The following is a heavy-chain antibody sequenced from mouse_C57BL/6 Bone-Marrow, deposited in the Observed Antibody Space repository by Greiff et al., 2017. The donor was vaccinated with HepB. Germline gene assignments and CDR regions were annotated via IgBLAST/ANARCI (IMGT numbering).Heavy chain of an antibody. V-gene: IGHV1-69*01. CDR2: IDPSDSYT. CDR3: ARCDYGSSGY. Sequence: QVQLQQSGAELVMPGASVKLSCKASGYTFTSYWMHWVKQRPGQGLEWIGEIDPSDSYTNYNQKFKGKSTLTVDKSSSTAYMQLSSLTSEDSAVYYCARCDYGSSGYWGQGTTLTVSS. J-gene: IGHJ2*01. D-gene: IGHD1-1*01. CDR1: GYTFTSYW.